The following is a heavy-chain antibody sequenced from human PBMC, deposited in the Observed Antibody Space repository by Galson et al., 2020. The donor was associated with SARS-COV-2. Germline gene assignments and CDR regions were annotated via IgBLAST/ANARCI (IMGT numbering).Heavy chain of an antibody. CDR1: GFTFSSYW. Sequence: QLGESLKISCAASGFTFSSYWMSWVRQAPGKGLEWVANIKQDGSEKYYVDSVKGRFTISRDNAKNSLYLQMNSLRAEDTAVYYCAREGAGDYYDSSGYYWGSGLDYWGQGTLVTVSS. D-gene: IGHD3-22*01. CDR2: IKQDGSEK. J-gene: IGHJ4*02. CDR3: AREGAGDYYDSSGYYWGSGLDY. V-gene: IGHV3-7*01.